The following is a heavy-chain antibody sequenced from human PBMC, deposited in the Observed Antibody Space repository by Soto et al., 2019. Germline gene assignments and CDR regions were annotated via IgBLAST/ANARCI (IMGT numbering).Heavy chain of an antibody. D-gene: IGHD6-13*01. Sequence: QVQLVESGGGVVQPGRSLRLSCAASGFTFSSYGMHWVRQAPGKGLEWVAVIWYDGSNKYYADSVKGRFTISRDNSKNTLYLQMNSLRAEDTAVYYCAREEQQLVPYGMDVWGQGTTVTVSS. CDR2: IWYDGSNK. V-gene: IGHV3-33*01. CDR3: AREEQQLVPYGMDV. J-gene: IGHJ6*02. CDR1: GFTFSSYG.